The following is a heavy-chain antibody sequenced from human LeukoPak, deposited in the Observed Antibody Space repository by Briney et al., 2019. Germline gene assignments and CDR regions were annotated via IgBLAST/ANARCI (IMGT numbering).Heavy chain of an antibody. D-gene: IGHD6-19*01. CDR1: GFTFSSYS. J-gene: IGHJ4*02. Sequence: PGGSLRLYCAVSGFTFSSYSMNWVRQAPGKGLEWVSSISSSSSYIYYADSVKGRFTISRDNAKNSLYLQMNSLRAEDTAVYYCARDSKQWLAPFDYWGQGTLVTVSS. V-gene: IGHV3-21*01. CDR3: ARDSKQWLAPFDY. CDR2: ISSSSSYI.